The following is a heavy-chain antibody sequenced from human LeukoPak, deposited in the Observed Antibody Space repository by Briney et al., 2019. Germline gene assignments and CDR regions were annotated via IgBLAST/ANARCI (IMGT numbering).Heavy chain of an antibody. CDR3: ARDDGYHYGLDY. CDR2: ISSSGSII. Sequence: PGGSLRLSCAASGFTFSSYEMNWVRQAPEKGLEWVSYISSSGSIIHYADSVKGRFTISRDNAKNSLYLQMNSLRAEDMAIYYCARDDGYHYGLDYWGQGTLVTVSS. D-gene: IGHD5-24*01. J-gene: IGHJ4*02. CDR1: GFTFSSYE. V-gene: IGHV3-48*03.